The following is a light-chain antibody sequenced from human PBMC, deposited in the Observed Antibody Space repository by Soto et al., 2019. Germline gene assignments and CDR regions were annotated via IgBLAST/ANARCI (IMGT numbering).Light chain of an antibody. CDR1: QSFSSY. Sequence: EIVLTQSPATLSLSPGERATLSCRASQSFSSYFAWYQQKPGQAPRLLIYDASNRATGIPARFSGSGSGTDFTLTISSLEPEDFAVYYCQQRSNWPPITFGQGTRLEIK. CDR2: DAS. V-gene: IGKV3-11*01. J-gene: IGKJ5*01. CDR3: QQRSNWPPIT.